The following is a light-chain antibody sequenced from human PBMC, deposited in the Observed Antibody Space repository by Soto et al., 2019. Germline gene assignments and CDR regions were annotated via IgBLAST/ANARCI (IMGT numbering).Light chain of an antibody. CDR3: QQYLITPWT. CDR1: QSVSSN. CDR2: GAS. J-gene: IGKJ1*01. Sequence: EIVMTQSPATLSVSPEERATLSCRASQSVSSNLAWYQQKPGQAPRLLIYGASTRATGIPARFSGSGSGTDFTLTIGRLEPEDFAVYYCQQYLITPWTFGQGTKVDIK. V-gene: IGKV3-15*01.